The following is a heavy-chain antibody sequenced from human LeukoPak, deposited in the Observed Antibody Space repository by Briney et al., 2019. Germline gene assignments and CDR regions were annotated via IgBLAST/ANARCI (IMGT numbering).Heavy chain of an antibody. CDR2: IYYSGST. J-gene: IGHJ3*02. CDR1: GGSISSYY. CDR3: ARDKVRGVRDI. D-gene: IGHD3-10*01. V-gene: IGHV4-59*01. Sequence: SETLSLTCTVSGGSISSYYWSWIRQPPGKGLEWIGYIYYSGSTNYNPSLKSRVTISVDTSKNQFSLKLCSVTAADTAVYYCARDKVRGVRDIWGQGTMVTVSS.